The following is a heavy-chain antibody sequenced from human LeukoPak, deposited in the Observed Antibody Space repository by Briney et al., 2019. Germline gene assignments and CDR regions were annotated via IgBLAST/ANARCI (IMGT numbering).Heavy chain of an antibody. CDR1: GGTFSSYA. Sequence: GASVKVSCKAYGGTFSSYAISWVRQAPGQGLEWMGRIIPILGIANYAQKFQGRVTITADKSTSTAYMELSSLRSEDTAVYYCARDVGGTYCSGGSCYSRLFDYWGQGTLVTVSS. V-gene: IGHV1-69*04. CDR2: IIPILGIA. J-gene: IGHJ4*02. CDR3: ARDVGGTYCSGGSCYSRLFDY. D-gene: IGHD2-15*01.